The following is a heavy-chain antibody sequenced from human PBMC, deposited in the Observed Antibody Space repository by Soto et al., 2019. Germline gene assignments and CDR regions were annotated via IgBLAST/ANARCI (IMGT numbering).Heavy chain of an antibody. CDR3: ARHLGYDSSGYYRNWFDP. CDR1: GGSISSYY. Sequence: PSETLSLTCTVSGGSISSYYWSWIRQPPGKGLEWIGYIYYSGSTNYNPSLKSRVSISVDTSKNKLSLKLSSVTAADTAVYYCARHLGYDSSGYYRNWFDPWGQGTLVTVSS. D-gene: IGHD3-22*01. J-gene: IGHJ5*02. CDR2: IYYSGST. V-gene: IGHV4-59*08.